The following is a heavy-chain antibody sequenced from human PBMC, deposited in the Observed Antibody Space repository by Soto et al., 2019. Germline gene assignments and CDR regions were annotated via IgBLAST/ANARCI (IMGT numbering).Heavy chain of an antibody. CDR2: ISAHNGNT. D-gene: IGHD1-1*01. V-gene: IGHV1-18*01. CDR3: ARGRYGDY. J-gene: IGHJ4*02. Sequence: QVHLVQSGAEVKKPGASVKVSCKASGYTFTSYGITWVRQAPGQGLEWMGWISAHNGNTDYAQKLQGRVIVTRDTYTSTAYMELRSLISDGTAVYYCARGRYGDYWGQGALVTVSS. CDR1: GYTFTSYG.